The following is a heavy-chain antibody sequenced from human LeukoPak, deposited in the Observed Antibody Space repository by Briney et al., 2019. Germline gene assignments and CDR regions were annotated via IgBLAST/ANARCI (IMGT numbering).Heavy chain of an antibody. J-gene: IGHJ6*03. CDR1: GGSISSYY. Sequence: SETLSLTCTASGGSISSYYWSWIRQPPGKGLEWIGYIYYSGSTNYNPSLKSRVTISVDTSKNQFSLKLSSVTAADTAVYYCAREKVPYDFWYCMDAWGKGTTVTVSS. CDR3: AREKVPYDFWYCMDA. CDR2: IYYSGST. V-gene: IGHV4-59*01. D-gene: IGHD3-3*01.